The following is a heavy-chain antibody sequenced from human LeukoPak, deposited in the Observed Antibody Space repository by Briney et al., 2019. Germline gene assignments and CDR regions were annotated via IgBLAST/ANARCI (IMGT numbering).Heavy chain of an antibody. CDR1: GFTFSSYW. J-gene: IGHJ4*02. Sequence: PGASLRLSCAASGFTFSSYWMHWVRQAPGKGLVWLSRISGDGSSTSYADSVKGRFTISRENAKNTLYLQMNSLRAEDTAVYYCAKDLLYGAYAPAWGQGTLVTVSS. CDR2: ISGDGSST. V-gene: IGHV3-74*01. D-gene: IGHD4-17*01. CDR3: AKDLLYGAYAPA.